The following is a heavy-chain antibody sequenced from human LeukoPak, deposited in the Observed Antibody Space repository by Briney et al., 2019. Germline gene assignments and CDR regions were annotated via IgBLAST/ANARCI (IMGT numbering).Heavy chain of an antibody. Sequence: SETLSLTCTVSGGSISNYYWSWIRQPPGKGLEWIGFIYYSGTTHYNPSLKSRVTMSVATSNNQFSLRLSSVTAADTAIYYCERHSGASPHYFDYWGQGALVTVSS. CDR1: GGSISNYY. V-gene: IGHV4-59*08. J-gene: IGHJ4*02. CDR3: ERHSGASPHYFDY. D-gene: IGHD1-26*01. CDR2: IYYSGTT.